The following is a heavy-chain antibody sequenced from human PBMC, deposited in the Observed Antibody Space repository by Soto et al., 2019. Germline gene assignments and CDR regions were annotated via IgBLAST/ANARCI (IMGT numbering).Heavy chain of an antibody. CDR1: GFTFSSYG. V-gene: IGHV3-30*18. D-gene: IGHD6-13*01. J-gene: IGHJ6*02. CDR3: AKDLEHQLVTYYYDYGMDV. Sequence: QVQLVESGGGVVQPGRSLRLSCAASGFTFSSYGMHWVRQAPGKGLEWVAVISYDGSNKYYADSVKGRFTISRDNSNNTLYLQRNSLRAEDTAVYYCAKDLEHQLVTYYYDYGMDVWGQGTTVTFSS. CDR2: ISYDGSNK.